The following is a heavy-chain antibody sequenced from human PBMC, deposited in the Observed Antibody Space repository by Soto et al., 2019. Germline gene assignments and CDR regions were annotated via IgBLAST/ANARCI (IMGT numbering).Heavy chain of an antibody. D-gene: IGHD6-13*01. J-gene: IGHJ4*02. V-gene: IGHV1-58*02. CDR2: IVVGSGNT. Sequence: SVKVSCKASGFTFTSSAMQWVRQARGQRLEWIGWIVVGSGNTNYAQKFQERVTITRDMSTSTAYMELSSLRSEDTAVYYCANDRLAAAGRVAWDLLDYWGQGTLVTVSS. CDR3: ANDRLAAAGRVAWDLLDY. CDR1: GFTFTSSA.